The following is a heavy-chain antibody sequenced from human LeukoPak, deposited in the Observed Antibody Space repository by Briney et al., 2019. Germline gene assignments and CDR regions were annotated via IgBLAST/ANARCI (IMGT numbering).Heavy chain of an antibody. Sequence: PGGSRRLSCAASGFTFSDYYMSWIRQAPGKGLEWVSYISSSGSTIYYADSVKGRFTISRDNAKNSLYLQMNSLRAEDTAVYYCARARLAAAVPFDYWGQGTLVTVSS. CDR3: ARARLAAAVPFDY. D-gene: IGHD6-13*01. CDR1: GFTFSDYY. V-gene: IGHV3-11*01. J-gene: IGHJ4*02. CDR2: ISSSGSTI.